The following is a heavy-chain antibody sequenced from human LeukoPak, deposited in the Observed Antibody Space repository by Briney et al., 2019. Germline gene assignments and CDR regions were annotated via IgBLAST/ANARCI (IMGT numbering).Heavy chain of an antibody. Sequence: ASVKVSCKASGYTFTSYGISWVRQAPGQGLEWMGWISAYNGNTNYAQKLQGRVTMTTDTSTSTAYMELRSLRSDDTAVYYCARDLSPDRGRYYYDSSGYYYFDYWGQGTLVTVSS. CDR3: ARDLSPDRGRYYYDSSGYYYFDY. J-gene: IGHJ4*02. D-gene: IGHD3-22*01. CDR2: ISAYNGNT. CDR1: GYTFTSYG. V-gene: IGHV1-18*01.